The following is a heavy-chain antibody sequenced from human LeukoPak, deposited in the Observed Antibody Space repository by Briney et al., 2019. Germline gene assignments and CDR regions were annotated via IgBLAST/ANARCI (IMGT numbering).Heavy chain of an antibody. CDR2: IKRKTDGGTT. Sequence: GGSLRLSCAASGFTFSNAWMTWFRKAPGKGLEWVGRIKRKTDGGTTDYAAPVKGRFTISRDDSKNTLYLQMNSLKTEDTAVYYCTANYYDSSGYYYKDYWGQGTLVSVSS. CDR1: GFTFSNAW. V-gene: IGHV3-15*01. D-gene: IGHD3-22*01. J-gene: IGHJ4*02. CDR3: TANYYDSSGYYYKDY.